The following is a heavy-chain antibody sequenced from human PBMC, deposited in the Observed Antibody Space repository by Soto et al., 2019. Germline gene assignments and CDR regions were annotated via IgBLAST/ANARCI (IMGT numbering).Heavy chain of an antibody. CDR2: ISYDGSTT. D-gene: IGHD3-16*01. V-gene: IGHV3-30*18. CDR1: GFTFSTYG. J-gene: IGHJ5*02. Sequence: VGSLRLSCAASGFTFSTYGMHWVRQAPGKGLEWVAVISYDGSTTYYTDSVKGRFTISRDNSKNTLYLQMNSLRPEDTAVYYCAKGEAFDPWGQGTLVTVSS. CDR3: AKGEAFDP.